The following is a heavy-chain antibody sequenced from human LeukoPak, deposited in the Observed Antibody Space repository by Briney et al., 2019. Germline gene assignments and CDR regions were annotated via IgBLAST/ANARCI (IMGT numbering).Heavy chain of an antibody. J-gene: IGHJ4*02. CDR2: ISSSSSYI. CDR3: AREGYDFWSGSIDY. V-gene: IGHV3-21*01. CDR1: GFTFSSYS. Sequence: PGGSLRLSCAASGFTFSSYSMNWVRQAPGKGLEWVSSISSSSSYIYYADSVKGRFTISRDNAKNSLYLQMNSLGAEDMAVYYCAREGYDFWSGSIDYWGQGTLVTVSS. D-gene: IGHD3-3*01.